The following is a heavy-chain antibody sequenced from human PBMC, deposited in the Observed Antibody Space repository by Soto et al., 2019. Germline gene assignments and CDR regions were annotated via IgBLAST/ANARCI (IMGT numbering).Heavy chain of an antibody. J-gene: IGHJ4*02. CDR3: AGGSIPDY. D-gene: IGHD2-15*01. Sequence: GGSLRLSCAASGFTFSSYSMNWVRQAPGKGLEWVSYISSSSSTIYYADSVKGRFTISRDNSKNTLYLQMNSLRAEDTAVYYCAGGSIPDYWGQGTLVTVSS. V-gene: IGHV3-48*01. CDR2: ISSSSSTI. CDR1: GFTFSSYS.